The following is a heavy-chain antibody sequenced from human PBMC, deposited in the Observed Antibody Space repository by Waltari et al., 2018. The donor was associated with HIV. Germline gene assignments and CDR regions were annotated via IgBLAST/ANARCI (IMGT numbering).Heavy chain of an antibody. D-gene: IGHD2-8*01. CDR3: VRGFTPGMRVY. CDR2: INHSGST. Sequence: QVQLQQWGAGLLKPSETLSLTCAVYGGSLSGYYWSWIRQPPGKGLEWIGEINHSGSTNYNPSLKSRVTISVDTSKNQFSLKLRSVTAADTAVYYCVRGFTPGMRVYWGQGTLVTVSS. CDR1: GGSLSGYY. V-gene: IGHV4-34*02. J-gene: IGHJ4*02.